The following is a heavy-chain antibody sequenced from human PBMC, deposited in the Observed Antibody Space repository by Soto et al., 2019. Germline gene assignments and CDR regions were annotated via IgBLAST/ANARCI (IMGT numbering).Heavy chain of an antibody. CDR2: INPSGDSR. CDR3: ARSWNEYFDY. Sequence: ASVKVSCKASGFSFSDYFMHWVRQAPGQGLEWMGIINPSGDSRNYAQKFQGRVTITRDTSTSTVYMDLNSLRAEDTALYYCARSWNEYFDYWGQGTLVTVSS. CDR1: GFSFSDYF. D-gene: IGHD1-1*01. J-gene: IGHJ4*02. V-gene: IGHV1-46*01.